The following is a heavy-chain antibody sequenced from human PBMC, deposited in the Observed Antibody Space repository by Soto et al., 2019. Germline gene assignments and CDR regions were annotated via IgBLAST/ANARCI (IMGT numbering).Heavy chain of an antibody. CDR3: ARDSHDILTGPPWVWYFDL. V-gene: IGHV4-34*01. Sequence: QVQLQQWGAGPLRPLETLSLTCGVSGGSFSGYYWAWIRQSPGKGLEWSGEINDRGSINYNPSLKSRGSIADDTSKNHYSLNLRSVTAADTAVYYCARDSHDILTGPPWVWYFDLWGRGTLVTVSS. CDR2: INDRGSI. D-gene: IGHD3-9*01. J-gene: IGHJ2*01. CDR1: GGSFSGYY.